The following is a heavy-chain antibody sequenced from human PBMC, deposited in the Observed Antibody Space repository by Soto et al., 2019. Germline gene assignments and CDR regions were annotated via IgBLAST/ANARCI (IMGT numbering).Heavy chain of an antibody. V-gene: IGHV1-69*13. CDR3: ARVGQWVVRFFDY. Sequence: TSVEVCSKACGGTFHSDGIRWVRQAPGQGLEWMGGFIPNLGAGNYAQKFQGRVTITADESTSTAYVELTSLRSDDTSLYYCARVGQWVVRFFDYWGEGTLVTVSS. CDR2: FIPNLGAG. D-gene: IGHD6-19*01. CDR1: GGTFHSDG. J-gene: IGHJ4*02.